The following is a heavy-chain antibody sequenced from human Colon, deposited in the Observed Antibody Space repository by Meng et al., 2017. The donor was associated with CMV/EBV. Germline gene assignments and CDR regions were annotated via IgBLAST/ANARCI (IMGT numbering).Heavy chain of an antibody. CDR1: GFIFSDSA. V-gene: IGHV3-73*01. CDR3: SSPTAVASSATDY. Sequence: GESLEISCAASGFIFSDSAMYWVRQASGEGLEWVGRIRSKANNYATTYAASVEGRFTISRDDSKNMVYLESNSLKIEDTAVYYCSSPTAVASSATDYWGQGTLVTVSS. D-gene: IGHD6-19*01. J-gene: IGHJ4*02. CDR2: IRSKANNYAT.